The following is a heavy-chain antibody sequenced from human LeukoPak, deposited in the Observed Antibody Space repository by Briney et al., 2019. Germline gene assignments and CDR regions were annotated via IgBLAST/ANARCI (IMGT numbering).Heavy chain of an antibody. Sequence: ASVKVSCKASGYTFTSYGIGWVRQAPGQGLEWMGWISAYNGNTNYAQKLQGRVTMTTDTSTSTAYMELRSLRSDDTAVYYCARPSDHTAVAGLDAFDIWGQGTMVTVSS. V-gene: IGHV1-18*01. J-gene: IGHJ3*02. CDR2: ISAYNGNT. CDR1: GYTFTSYG. CDR3: ARPSDHTAVAGLDAFDI. D-gene: IGHD2-15*01.